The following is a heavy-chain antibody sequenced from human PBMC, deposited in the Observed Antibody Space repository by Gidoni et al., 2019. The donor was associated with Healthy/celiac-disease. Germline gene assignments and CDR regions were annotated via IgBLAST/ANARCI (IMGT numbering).Heavy chain of an antibody. J-gene: IGHJ6*02. D-gene: IGHD3-10*01. CDR2: INPSGGST. Sequence: QVQLVQSGAEVKKPGASVKVSCKASGYTFPSSYMHWVRQAPGQGLEWMGIINPSGGSTSYAQKFQGRVTMTRDTSTSTVYMELSSLRSEDTAVYYCARDLNGYYGSGSSEIYYYYGMDVWGQGTTVTVSS. CDR3: ARDLNGYYGSGSSEIYYYYGMDV. V-gene: IGHV1-46*01. CDR1: GYTFPSSY.